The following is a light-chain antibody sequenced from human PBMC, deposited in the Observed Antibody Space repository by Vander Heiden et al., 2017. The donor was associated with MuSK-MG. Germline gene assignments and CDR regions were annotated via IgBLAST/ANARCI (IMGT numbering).Light chain of an antibody. J-gene: IGKJ2*01. CDR2: GAS. CDR1: QNISSY. V-gene: IGKV1-39*01. Sequence: EIPLPPSPSSLSASVGDRVTITCRASQNISSYLNWYQQKPGKAPNLLIYGASSLQSGVPSRFSGSGSGTDFTLTVSSLQPEDFATYYCQQSYSPPYTFGRGTKLEIK. CDR3: QQSYSPPYT.